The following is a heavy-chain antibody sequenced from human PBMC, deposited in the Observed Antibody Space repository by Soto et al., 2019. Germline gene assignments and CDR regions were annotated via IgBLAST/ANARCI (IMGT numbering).Heavy chain of an antibody. CDR3: ARDPSLKAATGAFDY. Sequence: GGSLRLSCAASGFTFSSYSMNWVRQAPGKGLECVSSISSSNTYIYYADSVKGRFTISRDNAKNSLYLQMNSLRAEDTAVYYCARDPSLKAATGAFDYWGQGTLVTVSS. V-gene: IGHV3-21*01. CDR2: ISSSNTYI. J-gene: IGHJ4*02. D-gene: IGHD6-13*01. CDR1: GFTFSSYS.